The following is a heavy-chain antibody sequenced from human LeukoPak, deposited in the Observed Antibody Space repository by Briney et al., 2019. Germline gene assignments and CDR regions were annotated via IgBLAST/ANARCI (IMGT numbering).Heavy chain of an antibody. D-gene: IGHD3-10*01. J-gene: IGHJ6*02. CDR3: TRGSMGGSGSYYKDYYYGMDV. CDR1: GGSISSYY. Sequence: PSETLSLTCTASGGSISSYYWTWIRQPAGKGLEWIGRILNGGSTNYNPSLKSRLTMSVDTSKNQFSLKLNSVTAADTAVYYCTRGSMGGSGSYYKDYYYGMDVWGQGTTVTVS. CDR2: ILNGGST. V-gene: IGHV4-4*07.